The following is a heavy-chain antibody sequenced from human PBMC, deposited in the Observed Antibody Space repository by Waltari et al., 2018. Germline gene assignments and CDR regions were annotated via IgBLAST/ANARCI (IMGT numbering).Heavy chain of an antibody. CDR3: ARGTGGSSRTFDI. D-gene: IGHD6-6*01. V-gene: IGHV3-21*01. CDR1: GFTFGSYR. CDR2: ISSSSSDI. J-gene: IGHJ3*02. Sequence: EVQLVESGGGLVKPGGSLRLSCAASGFTFGSYRMNWVRQAPGKGLEWVSSISSSSSDIYYADSVKGRFTISRDNAKNSLYLQMNSLRAEDTAVYYCARGTGGSSRTFDIWGQGTMVTVSS.